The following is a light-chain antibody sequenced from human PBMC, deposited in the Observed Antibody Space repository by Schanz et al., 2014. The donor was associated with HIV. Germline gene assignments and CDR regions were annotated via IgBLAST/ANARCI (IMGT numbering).Light chain of an antibody. CDR3: MQALRRPLT. CDR2: LGS. CDR1: QSLLHESGHNY. V-gene: IGKV2-28*01. Sequence: DVVMPQSPLSLPVTPGAPASISCRSSQSLLHESGHNYVDWYLQRPGQSPQLLVYLGSNRASGVPDRFSGSGSGTDFTLKISRVEAEDVGVYYCMQALRRPLTFGPGTRL. J-gene: IGKJ3*01.